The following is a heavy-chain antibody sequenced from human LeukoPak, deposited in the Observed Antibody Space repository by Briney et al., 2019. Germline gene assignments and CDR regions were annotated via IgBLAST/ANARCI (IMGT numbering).Heavy chain of an antibody. D-gene: IGHD6-19*01. CDR2: ISAYNGNT. CDR1: GYTFTSYG. Sequence: ASVKVSCKASGYTFTSYGISWVRQAPGQGLEWMGWISAYNGNTNYAQKLQGRVTMTTDTSTSTAYMELRSLRSDDTAVYYCARDDLKYSSGCHGDYWGQGTLVTVSS. V-gene: IGHV1-18*01. CDR3: ARDDLKYSSGCHGDY. J-gene: IGHJ4*02.